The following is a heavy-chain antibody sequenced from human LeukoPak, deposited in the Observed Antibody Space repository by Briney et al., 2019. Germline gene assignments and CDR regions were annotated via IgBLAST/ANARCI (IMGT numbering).Heavy chain of an antibody. CDR3: ASADTAMVPFDY. V-gene: IGHV1-69*01. Sequence: ASVTVSFTAAGGTFSIYAISWVRQAPGQGLEWMGGIIPILGTANYEQKFQGRVTITADESTSTAYMELSSLRSEDTAVYYCASADTAMVPFDYWGQGTLVTVSS. J-gene: IGHJ4*02. D-gene: IGHD5-18*01. CDR1: GGTFSIYA. CDR2: IIPILGTA.